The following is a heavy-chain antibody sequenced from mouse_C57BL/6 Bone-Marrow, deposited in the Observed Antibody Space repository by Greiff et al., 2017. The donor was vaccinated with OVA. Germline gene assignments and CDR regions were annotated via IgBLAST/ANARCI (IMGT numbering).Heavy chain of an antibody. D-gene: IGHD1-3*01. CDR2: INPGSGGT. CDR3: ASKLRAY. V-gene: IGHV1-54*01. J-gene: IGHJ3*01. Sequence: QVQLQQSGAELVRPGTSVKVSCKASGYAFTNYLIEWVKQRPGQGLEWIGVINPGSGGTNYNEKFKGKATLTADKSSSTAYMQLSSLTSEDSAVYFCASKLRAYWGQGTLVTVSA. CDR1: GYAFTNYL.